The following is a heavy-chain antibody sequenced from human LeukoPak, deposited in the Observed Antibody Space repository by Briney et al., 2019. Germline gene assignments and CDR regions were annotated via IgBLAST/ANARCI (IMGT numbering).Heavy chain of an antibody. CDR3: AKRPYINTDGWFDP. D-gene: IGHD2-21*01. V-gene: IGHV3-23*01. CDR1: GFTFRSYA. J-gene: IGHJ5*02. Sequence: GGSVRLSCAASGFTFRSYAMSWVRQAPGKGLEWVSSISGLGGDTYYADSVRGRFTSSRDNSKNTLYLQMNSLRAEDTAVYYCAKRPYINTDGWFDPWGQGTLVTVSS. CDR2: ISGLGGDT.